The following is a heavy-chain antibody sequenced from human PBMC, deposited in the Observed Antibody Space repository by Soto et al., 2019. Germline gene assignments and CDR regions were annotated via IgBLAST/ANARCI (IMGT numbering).Heavy chain of an antibody. D-gene: IGHD7-27*01. CDR3: AKNWNWGSLVH. J-gene: IGHJ4*02. CDR1: GDSISTDY. V-gene: IGHV4-59*08. CDR2: IYYGGST. Sequence: QVHLQESGPGLVKPSETLSLTCTVSGDSISTDYWSWIRQSPGKGLAWIGFIYYGGSTNYNPSLKSRVTISVDTPKNQFSLKLSSVTAADTAVYYCAKNWNWGSLVHWGQGTLVTVSS.